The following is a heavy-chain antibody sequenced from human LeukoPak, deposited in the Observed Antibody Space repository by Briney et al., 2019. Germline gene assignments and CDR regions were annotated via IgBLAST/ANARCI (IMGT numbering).Heavy chain of an antibody. D-gene: IGHD3-10*01. V-gene: IGHV1-18*01. J-gene: IGHJ4*02. CDR2: ISAYNGNT. Sequence: ASVKVSCKASGYTFTSYGISWVRQAPGQGLEWMGWISAYNGNTNYAQKLQGRVTMTTDTSTSTAYMELRSLRPDDTAVYYCARFRNYYGSGSYFDYWGQGTLVTVSS. CDR3: ARFRNYYGSGSYFDY. CDR1: GYTFTSYG.